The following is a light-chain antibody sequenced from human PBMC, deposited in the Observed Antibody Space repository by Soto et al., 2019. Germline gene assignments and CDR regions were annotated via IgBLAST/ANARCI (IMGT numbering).Light chain of an antibody. Sequence: QSALTQPASVTGSPGQSIAISCTGTNSDVGGYNYVSWYQHHPGKAPKLMIYEVSNRPSGVSNRFSGSKSGNTASLTISGLQAEDEADYYCSSYATRTTWVFGGGTNLTVL. J-gene: IGLJ3*02. CDR2: EVS. CDR1: NSDVGGYNY. V-gene: IGLV2-14*01. CDR3: SSYATRTTWV.